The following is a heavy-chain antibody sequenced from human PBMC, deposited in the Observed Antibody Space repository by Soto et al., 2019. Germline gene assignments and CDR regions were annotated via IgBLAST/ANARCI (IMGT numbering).Heavy chain of an antibody. CDR3: AKGRGGSGSLTPRVDF. CDR1: GFTFNNYA. D-gene: IGHD3-10*01. Sequence: EVQLLESGGGLVQPGGSLRLSCAASGFTFNNYAMNWVRQAPGKGLERVSAISGGGDTTSYADSVKGRFTVSRDGSKNTLYLQMSSLRAEDTALYYCAKGRGGSGSLTPRVDFWGQGTLVTVSS. CDR2: ISGGGDTT. J-gene: IGHJ4*02. V-gene: IGHV3-23*01.